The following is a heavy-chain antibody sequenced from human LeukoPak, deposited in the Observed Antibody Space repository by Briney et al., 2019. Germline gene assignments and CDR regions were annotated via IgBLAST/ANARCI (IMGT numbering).Heavy chain of an antibody. J-gene: IGHJ4*02. V-gene: IGHV1-2*02. CDR2: INPNSGGT. CDR3: ARVYSSSPDFDY. Sequence: ASVKVSCKSSVYTFTVYYMHWVRQAPGQGLEWMGWINPNSGGTNYAQKFQGRVTMTRDTSISTAYMEMSRLRSDDTAVYYCARVYSSSPDFDYWGQGTLVTVSS. D-gene: IGHD6-13*01. CDR1: VYTFTVYY.